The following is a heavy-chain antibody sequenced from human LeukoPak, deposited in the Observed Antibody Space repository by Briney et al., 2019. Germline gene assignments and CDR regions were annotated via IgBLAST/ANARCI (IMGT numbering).Heavy chain of an antibody. Sequence: GGSLRLSCAASGFTFDDYAMHWVRQAPGKGLEWVSLISGDGGGTYYADSVKGRFTISRDNSKNSLYLQMNSLRTEDTALYYCAKDKARDSYGIDAFDIWGQGTMVTVSS. J-gene: IGHJ3*02. CDR2: ISGDGGGT. CDR1: GFTFDDYA. D-gene: IGHD5-18*01. CDR3: AKDKARDSYGIDAFDI. V-gene: IGHV3-43*02.